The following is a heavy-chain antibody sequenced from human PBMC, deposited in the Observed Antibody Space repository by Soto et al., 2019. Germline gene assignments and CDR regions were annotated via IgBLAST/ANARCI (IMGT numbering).Heavy chain of an antibody. Sequence: SETLSLTCAVSGGSISSSNWWSWVRQPPGKGLEWIGEIYHSGSTNYNPSLKSRVTISVDKSKNQLSLKLSSVTAADTAVYYCARALPTVTTSGDYYYYGMDVWCQGTTVS. CDR3: ARALPTVTTSGDYYYYGMDV. J-gene: IGHJ6*02. D-gene: IGHD4-17*01. V-gene: IGHV4-4*02. CDR1: GGSISSSNW. CDR2: IYHSGST.